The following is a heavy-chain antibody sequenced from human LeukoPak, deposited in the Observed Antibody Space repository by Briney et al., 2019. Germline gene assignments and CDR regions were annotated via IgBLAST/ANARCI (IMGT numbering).Heavy chain of an antibody. J-gene: IGHJ4*02. CDR3: ARSRGWLQSHPLGC. Sequence: SQTLSLTCAVYGGSFSGYYWGWIRQPPGKGLEWIGEIHHSGSTKYNPSLKSRVTISVHTSKNQFSLKLSSVTAADTAVYYCARSRGWLQSHPLGCWGQGTLVAVSS. CDR2: IHHSGST. V-gene: IGHV4-34*01. D-gene: IGHD5-24*01. CDR1: GGSFSGYY.